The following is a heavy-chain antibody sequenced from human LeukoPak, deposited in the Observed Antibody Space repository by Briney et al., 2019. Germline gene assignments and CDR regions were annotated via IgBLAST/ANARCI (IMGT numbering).Heavy chain of an antibody. CDR3: AKDPLGGGSSLINWFDS. V-gene: IGHV3-23*01. Sequence: RPGGSLRLSCVASGFDFSSYAMTWVRQAPGRGLEWVSTIGAYAARTYYADSVKGRFTTSRENSKSTLSLQMNSLRAEDTALYYCAKDPLGGGSSLINWFDSWGQGVWVTVSS. J-gene: IGHJ5*01. D-gene: IGHD1-26*01. CDR1: GFDFSSYA. CDR2: IGAYAART.